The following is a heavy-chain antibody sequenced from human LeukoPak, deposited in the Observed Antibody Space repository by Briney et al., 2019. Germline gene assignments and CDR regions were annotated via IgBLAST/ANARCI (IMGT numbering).Heavy chain of an antibody. CDR1: GGTISSSSYY. V-gene: IGHV4-39*01. Sequence: SETLSLTCTVSGGTISSSSYYWGWIRQPPGKGLEWIGSIYYSGRTYYNPSLKSRVTISVDTSKNQFSLKLTSVTAADTAVYYCAYGGNSATDYWGQGTLVTVSS. CDR2: IYYSGRT. D-gene: IGHD4-23*01. CDR3: AYGGNSATDY. J-gene: IGHJ4*02.